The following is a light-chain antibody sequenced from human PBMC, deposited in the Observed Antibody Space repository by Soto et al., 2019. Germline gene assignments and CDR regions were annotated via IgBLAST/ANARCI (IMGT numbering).Light chain of an antibody. Sequence: DIQMTQSPSTLSASVGDRVTITCRASQSISSWLAWYQQKPGKAPKLLIYDASSLESGVPSRFSGSGSGTEFTLTISSLQPDVFATYYCQQYNSYSLWMFGQGTKVEIK. CDR3: QQYNSYSLWM. J-gene: IGKJ1*01. V-gene: IGKV1-5*01. CDR1: QSISSW. CDR2: DAS.